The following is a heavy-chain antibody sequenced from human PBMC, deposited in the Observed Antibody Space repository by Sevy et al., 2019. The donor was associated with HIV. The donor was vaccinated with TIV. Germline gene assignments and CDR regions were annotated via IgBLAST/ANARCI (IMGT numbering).Heavy chain of an antibody. CDR3: ARRPDLGVDIPTGVPDV. Sequence: GGSLRLSCVASGFTFNSYAMSWVRQAPGKGLQWVSVVSGSGGSTYYADSVEGRFTISRDNSKNTMYLQMNSLRAEDTAVYYCARRPDLGVDIPTGVPDVWGQGTTVTVSS. CDR1: GFTFNSYA. J-gene: IGHJ6*02. V-gene: IGHV3-23*01. D-gene: IGHD3-3*01. CDR2: VSGSGGST.